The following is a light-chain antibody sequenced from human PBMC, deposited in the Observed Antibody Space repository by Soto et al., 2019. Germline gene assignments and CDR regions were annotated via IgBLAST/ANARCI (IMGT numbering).Light chain of an antibody. CDR2: GNS. V-gene: IGLV1-40*01. Sequence: QSVLTQPPSVSGAPGQRVTISCTGSSSNIGAGYDVHWYQQLPGTAPKLLISGNSNRPSGVPDRFSGSKSGTSASLAITGLQAGDEADYYCQSYDSSLSVVFGGGTKLTVL. CDR3: QSYDSSLSVV. CDR1: SSNIGAGYD. J-gene: IGLJ2*01.